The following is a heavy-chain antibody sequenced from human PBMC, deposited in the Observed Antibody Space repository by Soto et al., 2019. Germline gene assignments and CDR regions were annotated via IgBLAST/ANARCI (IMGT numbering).Heavy chain of an antibody. D-gene: IGHD6-13*01. CDR1: GGSISSYY. CDR3: AREGVSSSWYNYYGMDV. V-gene: IGHV4-59*01. Sequence: QVQLQESGPGLVKPSETLSLTCTVSGGSISSYYWSWIRQPPGKGLEWIGYIYYSGSTNYNPSLNSRVPISVDTSKNQFSLKLSSVTAADTAVYYCAREGVSSSWYNYYGMDVWGQGTTVTVSS. J-gene: IGHJ6*02. CDR2: IYYSGST.